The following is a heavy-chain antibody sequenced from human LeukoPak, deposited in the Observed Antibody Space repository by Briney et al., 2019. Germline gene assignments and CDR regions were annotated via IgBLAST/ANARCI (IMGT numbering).Heavy chain of an antibody. CDR2: INGYGSST. CDR1: GLTFVSYW. D-gene: IGHD5-18*01. J-gene: IGHJ4*02. Sequence: PGGSLRLSCAASGLTFVSYWMHWVRQAPGKGLVWVSRINGYGSSTGFADSVKGRFTISRDNAKNTLYLQMNSLRAEDTAVYYCARDAPGNTALDYWGQGTLVTVSS. V-gene: IGHV3-74*01. CDR3: ARDAPGNTALDY.